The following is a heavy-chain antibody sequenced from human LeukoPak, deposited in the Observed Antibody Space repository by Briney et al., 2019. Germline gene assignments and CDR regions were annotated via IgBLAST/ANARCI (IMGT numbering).Heavy chain of an antibody. CDR3: ARDMYSLSRGIYYFDY. J-gene: IGHJ4*02. V-gene: IGHV1-69*13. CDR2: IIPIFGTA. CDR1: GGTFSSYA. D-gene: IGHD2-21*01. Sequence: GASVKVSCKASGGTFSSYAISWVRQAPGQGLEWMGGIIPIFGTANYAQKFQGRVTITADESTSTAYMELSSLRSEDTAVYYCARDMYSLSRGIYYFDYWGQGTLVTVSS.